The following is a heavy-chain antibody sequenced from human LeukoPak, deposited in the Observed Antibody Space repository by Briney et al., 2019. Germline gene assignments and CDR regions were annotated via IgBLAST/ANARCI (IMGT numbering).Heavy chain of an antibody. CDR3: ARDFVVETAMTTWDAFDI. J-gene: IGHJ3*02. D-gene: IGHD2-21*02. V-gene: IGHV3-21*01. CDR2: ISSSSSYI. Sequence: GGSLRLSCAASGFTFSSYKMNWVRQAPGKGLEWVSSISSSSSYIYYADSVKGRFTISRDNAKNSLFLQMNSLRAEDTAVYYCARDFVVETAMTTWDAFDIWGQGTMVTVSS. CDR1: GFTFSSYK.